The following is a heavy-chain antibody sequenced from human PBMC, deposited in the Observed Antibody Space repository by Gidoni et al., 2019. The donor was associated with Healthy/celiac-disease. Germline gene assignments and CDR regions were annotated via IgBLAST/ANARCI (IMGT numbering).Heavy chain of an antibody. J-gene: IGHJ3*02. CDR1: GFTFSSYS. V-gene: IGHV3-21*01. CDR3: ASEQVGGYYFSNAFDI. Sequence: EVQLVESGGGLVKPGGSLRLSCAASGFTFSSYSMTWVRPAPGKGLEWCSSISSSSSYIYYAASVKGRFTISRDNTKNSLYLQMNSLRAEDTAVYYCASEQVGGYYFSNAFDIWGQGTMVTVSS. CDR2: ISSSSSYI. D-gene: IGHD3-10*01.